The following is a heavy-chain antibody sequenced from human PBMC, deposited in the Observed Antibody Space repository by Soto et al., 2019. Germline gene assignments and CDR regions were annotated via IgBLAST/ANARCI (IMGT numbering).Heavy chain of an antibody. J-gene: IGHJ4*02. D-gene: IGHD1-26*01. Sequence: GASVKASCKTSGYTFTSYYVHWVRQAPGQGLEWMGVIDPSGGSTSYAQKFQGRVTMTRDTSTSTVYMDLSSLRSEDTAVYYCARKGGASSFDYWDQGTLVTV. CDR3: ARKGGASSFDY. CDR2: IDPSGGST. CDR1: GYTFTSYY. V-gene: IGHV1-46*03.